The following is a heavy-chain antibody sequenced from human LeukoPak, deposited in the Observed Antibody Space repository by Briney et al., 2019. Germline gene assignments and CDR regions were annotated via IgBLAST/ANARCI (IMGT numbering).Heavy chain of an antibody. CDR2: IYHSGST. CDR1: GYSISSGYY. D-gene: IGHD2-2*01. V-gene: IGHV4-38-2*01. J-gene: IGHJ4*02. CDR3: ARGGILDIVVVPAAGLGVPLDYFDY. Sequence: SETLSLTCAVSGYSISSGYYRGWIRQPPGKGLEWIGSIYHSGSTYYNPSLKSRVTISVDTSKNQFSLKLSSVTAADTAVYYCARGGILDIVVVPAAGLGVPLDYFDYWGQGTLVTVSS.